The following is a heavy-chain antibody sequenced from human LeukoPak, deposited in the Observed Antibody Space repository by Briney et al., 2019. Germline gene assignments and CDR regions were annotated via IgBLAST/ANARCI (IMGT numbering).Heavy chain of an antibody. D-gene: IGHD5-24*01. CDR2: IKSKTDGGTT. CDR1: GFTFSNAW. CDR3: TTPEDGYPEDY. Sequence: GGSLRLSCAASGFTFSNAWMSWVRQAPGKGLEWVGRIKSKTDGGTTDYAAPVKGRFTISRDDSKNTLYLQMNSLKTEDTAVYYRTTPEDGYPEDYWGQGTLVTVSS. V-gene: IGHV3-15*01. J-gene: IGHJ4*02.